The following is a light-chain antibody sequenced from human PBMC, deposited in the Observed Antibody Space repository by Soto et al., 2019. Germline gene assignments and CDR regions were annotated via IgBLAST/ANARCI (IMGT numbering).Light chain of an antibody. CDR2: DVT. CDR1: SSDVGGYNY. Sequence: QSALTQPASVSGSPGQPITISCTGTSSDVGGYNYVSWYQQHPGKAPKLMVYDVTNRPSGASTRFSGSKSGNTASLTISGLQAEDEADYYCSSYTSSATYVFGTGTKLTVL. V-gene: IGLV2-14*01. J-gene: IGLJ1*01. CDR3: SSYTSSATYV.